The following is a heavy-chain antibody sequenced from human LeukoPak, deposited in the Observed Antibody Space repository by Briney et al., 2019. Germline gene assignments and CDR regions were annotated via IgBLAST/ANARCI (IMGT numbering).Heavy chain of an antibody. V-gene: IGHV3-23*01. D-gene: IGHD3-3*01. CDR1: GFTFTTYA. CDR2: VTGSGGST. J-gene: IGHJ3*02. Sequence: GGSLRLSCAASGFTFTTYAMSWVRQAPGKGLEWVSGVTGSGGSTYYADSVKSRFTISRDNSKNTVSLQMNSLRAEDTAVYYCAKGPNFWLTPIAFPIWGQGTMVTVSS. CDR3: AKGPNFWLTPIAFPI.